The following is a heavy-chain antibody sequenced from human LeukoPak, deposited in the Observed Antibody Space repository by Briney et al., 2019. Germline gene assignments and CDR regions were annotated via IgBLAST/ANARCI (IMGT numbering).Heavy chain of an antibody. V-gene: IGHV1-18*01. J-gene: IGHJ5*02. CDR1: GYTFTSYD. CDR3: ARAGAVADNWFDP. CDR2: ISGYNGKT. D-gene: IGHD2-15*01. Sequence: ASVKVSCKASGYTFTSYDINWVRQAPGQGLEWMGWISGYNGKTKYAQKLQDRVTMTTDTSTTTAYMELRSLRSDDTAVYYCARAGAVADNWFDPWGQGTLVTVSS.